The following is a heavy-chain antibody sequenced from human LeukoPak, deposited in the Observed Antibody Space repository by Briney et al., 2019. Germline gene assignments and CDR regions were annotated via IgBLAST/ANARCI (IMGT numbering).Heavy chain of an antibody. D-gene: IGHD3-3*01. J-gene: IGHJ5*02. CDR2: ISSSSSTI. Sequence: PGGSLRPSCAASGFTFSSYSMNWVRQAPGKGLEWVSYISSSSSTIYYADSVKGRFTISRDNAKNSLYLQMNSLRAEDTAVYYCARDPRRFLEWLSANWFDPWGQGTLVTVSS. V-gene: IGHV3-48*01. CDR1: GFTFSSYS. CDR3: ARDPRRFLEWLSANWFDP.